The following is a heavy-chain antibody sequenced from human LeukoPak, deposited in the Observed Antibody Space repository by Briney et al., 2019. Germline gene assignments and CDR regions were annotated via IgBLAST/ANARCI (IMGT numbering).Heavy chain of an antibody. CDR2: INEDGSQT. J-gene: IGHJ4*02. Sequence: GGSLRLSCAASGFTFSSHWMHWVRQAPGQGLVWVSGINEDGSQTTYVDSVKGRFTISRDNAKNTLYLQMNSLRAEDTAVYYCAKLNKRAYFDYWGQGTLVTVSS. D-gene: IGHD2/OR15-2a*01. CDR1: GFTFSSHW. CDR3: AKLNKRAYFDY. V-gene: IGHV3-74*01.